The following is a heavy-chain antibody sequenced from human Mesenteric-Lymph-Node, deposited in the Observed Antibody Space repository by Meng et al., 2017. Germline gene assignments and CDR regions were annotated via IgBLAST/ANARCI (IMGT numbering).Heavy chain of an antibody. V-gene: IGHV4-39*01. CDR3: VRSSGWVKTGFDP. CDR1: GGSISTSGYY. CDR2: IGHSGFT. Sequence: PPRQEAGPGVGKPSQALALTCSVSGGSISTSGYYWGWIRQPPGKGLEWIGSIGHSGFTYYTPSLKSRVTVSIDTSRNQFSLWLTSVTAADTAVYYCVRSSGWVKTGFDPWGQGTLVTVSS. J-gene: IGHJ5*02. D-gene: IGHD6-19*01.